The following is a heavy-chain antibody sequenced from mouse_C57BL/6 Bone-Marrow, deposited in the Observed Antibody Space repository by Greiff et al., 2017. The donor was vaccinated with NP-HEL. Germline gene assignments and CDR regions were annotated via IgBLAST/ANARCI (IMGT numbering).Heavy chain of an antibody. V-gene: IGHV5-4*01. J-gene: IGHJ1*03. CDR3: ARDLYYYGSRRNWYFDV. D-gene: IGHD1-1*01. CDR2: ISDGGSYT. CDR1: GFTFSSYA. Sequence: EVQGVESGGGLVKPGGSLKLSCAASGFTFSSYAMSWVRQTPEKRLEWVATISDGGSYTYYPDNVKGRFTISRDNAKNNLYLQMSHLKSEDTAMYYCARDLYYYGSRRNWYFDVWGTGTTVTVSS.